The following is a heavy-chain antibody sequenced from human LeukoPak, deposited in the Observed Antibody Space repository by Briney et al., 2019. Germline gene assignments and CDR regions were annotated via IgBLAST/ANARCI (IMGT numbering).Heavy chain of an antibody. V-gene: IGHV4-59*01. CDR2: SGNT. CDR1: GASINNYY. Sequence: SETLSLTCTVSGASINNYYWTWIRQPPEKGLEWIGYSGNTNYNPSLKGRVTISIDTSKNQFSLKLTSVTAADTAIYYCARDTNWFDPWGLGTLVTVSS. J-gene: IGHJ5*02. CDR3: ARDTNWFDP. D-gene: IGHD1-1*01.